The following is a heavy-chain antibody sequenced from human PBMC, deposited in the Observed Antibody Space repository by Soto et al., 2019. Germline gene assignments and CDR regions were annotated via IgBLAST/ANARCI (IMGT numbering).Heavy chain of an antibody. J-gene: IGHJ5*02. CDR2: IDPNSGGT. CDR3: AKNGPSLGAWFDP. Sequence: ASVKVSCKASGYTFTGYYIHWVRQAPGQGLEWMGWIDPNSGGTHYAPKFQGRVAMTRAASINTAYMELNRLRSDDTAVYYCAKNGPSLGAWFDPWGQGALVTVSS. CDR1: GYTFTGYY. D-gene: IGHD2-8*01. V-gene: IGHV1-2*02.